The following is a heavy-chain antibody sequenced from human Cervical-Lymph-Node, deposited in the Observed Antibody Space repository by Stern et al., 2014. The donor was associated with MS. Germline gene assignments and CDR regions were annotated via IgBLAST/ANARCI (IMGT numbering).Heavy chain of an antibody. J-gene: IGHJ4*01. V-gene: IGHV1-2*02. CDR3: ARGSGTAYDLRGDY. D-gene: IGHD3-3*01. CDR1: GYIFTDYY. Sequence: VQLVESGAEARAPGASMKVSCKASGYIFTDYYLHCVRQAPGQGLEWLGWINPNSGGTNYAQTFQGRVTMTRDTSISTAYMELRWLGSADTAVYYCARGSGTAYDLRGDYWGQGTLVTVSS. CDR2: INPNSGGT.